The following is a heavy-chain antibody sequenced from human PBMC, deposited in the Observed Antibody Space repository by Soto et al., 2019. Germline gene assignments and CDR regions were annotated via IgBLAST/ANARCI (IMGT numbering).Heavy chain of an antibody. CDR3: AGSSTAARQDYYYYMGV. D-gene: IGHD6-6*01. Sequence: SENLSLTCTVSGGSISSHYWSWIRQPPGKGLEWIGYIHYSGSTRYNPSLKSRVAISVDTPKNQFSLRLNSLTAADTAVYYCAGSSTAARQDYYYYMGVWGKGTTVTVSS. J-gene: IGHJ6*03. V-gene: IGHV4-59*08. CDR1: GGSISSHY. CDR2: IHYSGST.